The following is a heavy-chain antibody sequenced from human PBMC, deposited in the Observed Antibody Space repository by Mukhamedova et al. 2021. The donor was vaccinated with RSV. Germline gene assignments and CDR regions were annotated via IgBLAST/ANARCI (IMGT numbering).Heavy chain of an antibody. V-gene: IGHV3-23*01. D-gene: IGHD3-3*01. J-gene: IGHJ4*02. CDR3: AKTRTIFGAATNY. Sequence: NWVRQAPGKGLEWVSVIGGSGGGTYYADSVQGRFTISRDNSKNTLILQMDSLRAEDTAVYYCAKTRTIFGAATNYWGQGTLVIVSS. CDR2: IGGSGGGT.